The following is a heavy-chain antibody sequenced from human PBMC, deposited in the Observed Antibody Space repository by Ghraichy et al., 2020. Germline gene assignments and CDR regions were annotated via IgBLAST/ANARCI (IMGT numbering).Heavy chain of an antibody. V-gene: IGHV4-39*01. Sequence: SETLSLTCTVSGGSISSSSYYWGWIRQPPGKGLEWIGSIYYSGSTYYNPSLKSRVTISVDTSKNQFSLKLSSVTAADTAVYYCAIRGGYYYDSSGYYMYYFDYWGQGTLVTVSS. CDR1: GGSISSSSYY. J-gene: IGHJ4*02. D-gene: IGHD3-22*01. CDR3: AIRGGYYYDSSGYYMYYFDY. CDR2: IYYSGST.